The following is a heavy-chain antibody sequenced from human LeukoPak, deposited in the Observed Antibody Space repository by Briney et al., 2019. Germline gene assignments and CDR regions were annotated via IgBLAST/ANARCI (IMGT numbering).Heavy chain of an antibody. J-gene: IGHJ4*02. Sequence: GGSLRLSCAASGFTFSSYAMHWVRQAPGKGLEWVAVISYDGSNKYYADSVKGRFTISRDNSKNTLYLQMNSLRAEDTAVYYCATLQGGNPAYWGQGTLVTVSS. CDR3: ATLQGGNPAY. CDR1: GFTFSSYA. CDR2: ISYDGSNK. D-gene: IGHD1-14*01. V-gene: IGHV3-30-3*01.